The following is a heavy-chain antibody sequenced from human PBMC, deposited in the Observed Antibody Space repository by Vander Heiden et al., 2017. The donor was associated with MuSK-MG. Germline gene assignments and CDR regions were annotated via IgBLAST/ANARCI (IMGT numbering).Heavy chain of an antibody. CDR3: ARRTFYIDY. CDR1: GFTFSSYS. CDR2: ISSSSRTI. D-gene: IGHD1-7*01. Sequence: EVQLVESGGGLVQPGGSLRLSCAASGFTFSSYSMIWVRPAPGKGMEWVSYISSSSRTIYYADSVKGRFTISRDNAKNSLYMKMNSLRAEDTAVYDCARRTFYIDYWCQGTLVTVYS. J-gene: IGHJ4*02. V-gene: IGHV3-48*04.